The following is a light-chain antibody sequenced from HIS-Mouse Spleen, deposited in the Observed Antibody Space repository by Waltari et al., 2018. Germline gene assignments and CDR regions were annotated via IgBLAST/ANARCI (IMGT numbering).Light chain of an antibody. Sequence: QSALTQPASVSGSPGQSITISCTGPSSDVGSYNLVPWYQQHPGKAPKLMIYEGSKRPSGVSNRFSGSKSGNTASLTISGLQAEDEADYYCCSYAGSSTFVVVFGGGTKLTVL. CDR1: SSDVGSYNL. J-gene: IGLJ2*01. V-gene: IGLV2-23*03. CDR2: EGS. CDR3: CSYAGSSTFVVV.